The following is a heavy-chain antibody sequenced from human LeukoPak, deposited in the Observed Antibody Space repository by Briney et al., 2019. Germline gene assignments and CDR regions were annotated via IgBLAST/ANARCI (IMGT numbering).Heavy chain of an antibody. D-gene: IGHD2-2*01. CDR3: AKDSKDIVVVPAAIYYYYYYMDV. V-gene: IGHV3-30*02. Sequence: GGSLRLSCAASGFTFSSYGMHWVRQAPGKGLEWVAFIRYGGSNKYYADSVKGRFTISRDNSKNTLYLQTNSLRAEDTAVYYCAKDSKDIVVVPAAIYYYYYYMDVWGKGTTVTVSS. CDR1: GFTFSSYG. J-gene: IGHJ6*03. CDR2: IRYGGSNK.